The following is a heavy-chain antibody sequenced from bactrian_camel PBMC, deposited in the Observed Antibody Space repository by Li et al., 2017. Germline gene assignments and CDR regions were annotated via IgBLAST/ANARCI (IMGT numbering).Heavy chain of an antibody. CDR2: IDGAGTT. CDR3: AAGSDWASLASTEYEH. V-gene: IGHV3S55*01. D-gene: IGHD4*01. CDR1: VDTIGRYC. J-gene: IGHJ4*01. Sequence: HVQLVESGGGSVQVGGSLRLSCVASVDTIGRYCMGWFRQIPDKEREGVAVIDGAGTTAYTQSVKDRFTITQVNNTLYLQMTGLKPDDTAMYYCAAGSDWASLASTEYEHWGQGTQVTVS.